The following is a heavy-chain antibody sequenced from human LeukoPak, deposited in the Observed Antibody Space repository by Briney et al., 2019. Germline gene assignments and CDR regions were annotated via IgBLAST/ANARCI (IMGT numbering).Heavy chain of an antibody. CDR2: IYYSGST. Sequence: PSETLSLTCTVSGGSISSYYWSWIRQPPGKGLEWVGYIYYSGSTNCSPSLKSRVTISVDTSKNQFSLKLSSVTAADTAVYYCARQWSGSYYYYGMDAWGQGTTVTVSS. CDR1: GGSISSYY. J-gene: IGHJ6*02. D-gene: IGHD3-3*01. CDR3: ARQWSGSYYYYGMDA. V-gene: IGHV4-59*08.